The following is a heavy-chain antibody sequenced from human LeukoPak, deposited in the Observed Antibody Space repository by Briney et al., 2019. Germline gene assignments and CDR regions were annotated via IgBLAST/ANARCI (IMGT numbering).Heavy chain of an antibody. CDR1: GCRFTSYW. V-gene: IGHV5-51*01. Sequence: GEALKISFKGSGCRFTSYWIGWGRPMPGKGGGGMGIIYPGDYDTRYSPSFQGQVTISADKSISTAYLQWSSLKASDTAMYYCAREGIAAAVDFDYWGQGTLVTVSS. CDR2: IYPGDYDT. D-gene: IGHD6-13*01. CDR3: AREGIAAAVDFDY. J-gene: IGHJ4*02.